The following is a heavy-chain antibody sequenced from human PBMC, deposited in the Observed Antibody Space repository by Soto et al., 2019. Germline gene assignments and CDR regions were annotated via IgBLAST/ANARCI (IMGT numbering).Heavy chain of an antibody. V-gene: IGHV4-34*01. D-gene: IGHD1-1*01. J-gene: IGHJ3*02. CDR3: ARVERGTATTVVDAFDI. Sequence: QVQLQQWGAGLLKPSETLSLTCAVYGGFVSSGSYYWSWIRQPPGKGLEWIGEMSHSGGTHFNPSLKRRVTISVDTSKNQFALKMSSVTAAETALYYCARVERGTATTVVDAFDIWGPGTMVTVSS. CDR2: MSHSGGT. CDR1: GGFVSSGSYY.